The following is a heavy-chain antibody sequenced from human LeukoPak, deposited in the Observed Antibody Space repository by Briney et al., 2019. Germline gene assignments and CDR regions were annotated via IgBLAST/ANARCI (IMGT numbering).Heavy chain of an antibody. J-gene: IGHJ4*02. CDR3: ASSYYGSGSYYTYYFDY. Sequence: SETLSLTCAVYGGSFGGYYWSWIRQPPGKGLEWIGQINDSGTTNYIPSLKSRVTISVDTSKNQFSLKLSSVTAADTAVYYCASSYYGSGSYYTYYFDYWGQGTLVTVSS. V-gene: IGHV4-34*01. D-gene: IGHD3-10*01. CDR2: INDSGTT. CDR1: GGSFGGYY.